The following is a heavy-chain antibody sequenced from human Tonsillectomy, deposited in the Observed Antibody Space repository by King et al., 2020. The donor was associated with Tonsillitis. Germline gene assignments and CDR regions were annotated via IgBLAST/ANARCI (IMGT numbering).Heavy chain of an antibody. J-gene: IGHJ6*02. CDR1: GFTFDDYA. Sequence: VQLVESGGGLVQPGRSLRLSCAASGFTFDDYAMHWVRQAPGKGLEWVSGISWNSGRIGYADSVKGRFTISRENAKNFLYLQMNSLRAEDTALYYCAKDMFAVVVVAAKIYYYGMDVWGQGTTVTVSS. D-gene: IGHD2-15*01. CDR2: ISWNSGRI. CDR3: AKDMFAVVVVAAKIYYYGMDV. V-gene: IGHV3-9*01.